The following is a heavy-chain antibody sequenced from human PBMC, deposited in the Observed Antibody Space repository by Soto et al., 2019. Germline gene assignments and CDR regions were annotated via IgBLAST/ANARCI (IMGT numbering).Heavy chain of an antibody. Sequence: SVKVSCKASGGTFSSYAISWVRQAPGQGLEWMGGIIPIFGTANYAQKFQGRVTITADESTSTAYMELSSLRSEDTAVYYCARGWVSGYDDFPLFDYWGQGTLVTVSS. V-gene: IGHV1-69*13. D-gene: IGHD5-12*01. J-gene: IGHJ4*02. CDR1: GGTFSSYA. CDR2: IIPIFGTA. CDR3: ARGWVSGYDDFPLFDY.